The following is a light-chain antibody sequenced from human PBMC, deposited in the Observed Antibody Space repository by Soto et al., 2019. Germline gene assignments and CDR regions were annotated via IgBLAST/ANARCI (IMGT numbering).Light chain of an antibody. V-gene: IGLV2-14*01. CDR1: SSDVGDYNY. Sequence: QSALTQPASVSGSPGQSITISCTGTSSDVGDYNYVSWYQHHPGKAPKLMIYEVSNRPSGVSNRFSGSKSGNTASLTISGLQAEDEADYYCSSYTSSRTHYVFGNGTKVTVL. J-gene: IGLJ1*01. CDR3: SSYTSSRTHYV. CDR2: EVS.